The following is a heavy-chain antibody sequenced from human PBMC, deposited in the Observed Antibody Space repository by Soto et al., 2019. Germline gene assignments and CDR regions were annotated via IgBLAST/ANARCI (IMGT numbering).Heavy chain of an antibody. CDR3: ARGRNYYGSGSSFDS. V-gene: IGHV3-23*01. J-gene: IGHJ5*01. Sequence: GGSLRLSCAASGFTFTLYDMAWVRQTPGKGLEWVSVISDSGDSASYTLSVKGRFTIARDKSKSTLYLQMNSLRAEDTAVYYCARGRNYYGSGSSFDSWGQGTLVTVSS. CDR1: GFTFTLYD. D-gene: IGHD3-10*01. CDR2: ISDSGDSA.